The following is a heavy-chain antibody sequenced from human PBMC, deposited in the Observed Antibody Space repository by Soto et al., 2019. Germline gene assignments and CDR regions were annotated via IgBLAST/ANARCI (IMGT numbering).Heavy chain of an antibody. V-gene: IGHV4-59*01. CDR2: IYHTGRT. CDR1: DGSIGSDY. Sequence: SETLSLTCTVSDGSIGSDYWSWIRQPPGKGLEWIGYIYHTGRTNYNPSPMSRVTISLDASRNQFSLKLSSVTAADTAVFYCAREYSNSPEAFDSWGQGTLVTVSS. D-gene: IGHD1-26*01. CDR3: AREYSNSPEAFDS. J-gene: IGHJ4*02.